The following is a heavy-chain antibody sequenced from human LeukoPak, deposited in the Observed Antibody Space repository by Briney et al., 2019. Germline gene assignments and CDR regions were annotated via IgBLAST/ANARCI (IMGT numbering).Heavy chain of an antibody. D-gene: IGHD2-2*01. CDR1: GGTFSSYA. CDR3: ARVGCSSTSCYFTYNWFDP. J-gene: IGHJ5*02. CDR2: IIPIFGTA. V-gene: IGHV1-69*13. Sequence: SVKVSCKASGGTFSSYAISWVRQAPGQGLEWMGGIIPIFGTANYAQKFQGRATITADESTSTAYMELSSLRSEDTAVHYCARVGCSSTSCYFTYNWFDPWGQGTLVTVSS.